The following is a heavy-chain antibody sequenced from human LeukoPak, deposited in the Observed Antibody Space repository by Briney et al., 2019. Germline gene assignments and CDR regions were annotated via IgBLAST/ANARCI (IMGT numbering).Heavy chain of an antibody. CDR3: VRHIDGSSNFDY. CDR2: IYYSGST. V-gene: IGHV4-39*01. D-gene: IGHD6-6*01. Sequence: GSLRLSCAASGFTVSSNYMSWVRQPPGKGLEWIGSIYYSGSTYYNPSLKSRVTISVDTSKNQFSLKLNSVTASDTAVYYCVRHIDGSSNFDYWGQGTLVTVSS. CDR1: GFTVSSNY. J-gene: IGHJ4*02.